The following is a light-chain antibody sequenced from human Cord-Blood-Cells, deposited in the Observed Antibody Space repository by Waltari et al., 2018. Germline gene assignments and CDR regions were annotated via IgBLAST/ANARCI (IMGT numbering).Light chain of an antibody. Sequence: DIQMTQSPSSLSASVGDRVTITCRASQSISSYLNWYQQKPGKAPKLLIYAASSLQSVVQSRFSGSGSGTDFTLTISSLQPEDFATYYCQQSYSTPTFGQGTKVEIK. CDR2: AAS. J-gene: IGKJ1*01. CDR3: QQSYSTPT. CDR1: QSISSY. V-gene: IGKV1-39*01.